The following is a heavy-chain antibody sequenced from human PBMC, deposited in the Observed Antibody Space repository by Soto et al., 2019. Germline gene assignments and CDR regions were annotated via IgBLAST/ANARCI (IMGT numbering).Heavy chain of an antibody. CDR3: AREASAVISLDY. CDR1: GGSISSYY. CDR2: IYTSGST. Sequence: SETLSLTCTVSGGSISSYYWSWIRQPAGKGLEWIGRIYTSGSTNYNPSPKSRVTMSVDTSKNQFSLKLSSVTAADTAVYYCAREASAVISLDYWGQGTLVTVSS. V-gene: IGHV4-4*07. J-gene: IGHJ4*02. D-gene: IGHD6-19*01.